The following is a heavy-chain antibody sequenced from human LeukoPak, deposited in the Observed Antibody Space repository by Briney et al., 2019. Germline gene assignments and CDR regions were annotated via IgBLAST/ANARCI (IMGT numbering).Heavy chain of an antibody. CDR1: GYNFSPYW. J-gene: IGHJ6*02. CDR3: AKDQMLGLRFLNPYYYGMDV. D-gene: IGHD3-3*01. V-gene: IGHV3-23*01. CDR2: ISGSGGST. Sequence: GGSLRLSCVASGYNFSPYWMSWVRQAPGKGLEWVSAISGSGGSTYYADSVKGRFTISRDNSKNTLYLQMNSLRAEDTAVYYCAKDQMLGLRFLNPYYYGMDVWGQGTTVTVSS.